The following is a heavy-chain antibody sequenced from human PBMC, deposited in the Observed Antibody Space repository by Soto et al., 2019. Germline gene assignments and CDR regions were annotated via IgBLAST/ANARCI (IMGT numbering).Heavy chain of an antibody. CDR1: GFSLSTSGLG. D-gene: IGHD6-19*01. CDR3: AHRPSGWYLFDY. J-gene: IGHJ4*02. CDR2: IYWNDYK. V-gene: IGHV2-5*01. Sequence: QITLKESGPTLVRPTQTLTLTCTFSGFSLSTSGLGVGWFRQPPGKALEWLALIYWNDYKRYSPSLKARLTITKDTSKNQLVLTMTNMDPVDTATYYGAHRPSGWYLFDYWGQGTLVTVSS.